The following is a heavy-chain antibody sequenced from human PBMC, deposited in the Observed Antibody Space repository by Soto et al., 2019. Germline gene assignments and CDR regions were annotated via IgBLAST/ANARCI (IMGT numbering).Heavy chain of an antibody. CDR3: ATEEDTTIAIYSDY. V-gene: IGHV4-59*01. Sequence: SETLSLTCTVSGGSMNNYYWSWIRQPPGKGLEWIGYIYNSVSTNYNPSLKSRVTISVETSKNQFSLKLTSVTAADTALYYCATEEDTTIAIYSDYWGQGTLVTVSS. CDR2: IYNSVST. D-gene: IGHD2-15*01. J-gene: IGHJ4*02. CDR1: GGSMNNYY.